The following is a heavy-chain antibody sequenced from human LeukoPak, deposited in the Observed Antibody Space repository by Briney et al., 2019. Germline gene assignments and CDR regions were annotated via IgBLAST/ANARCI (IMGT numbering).Heavy chain of an antibody. J-gene: IGHJ3*02. Sequence: ASVKVSCKAFGGTLGSFVFSWVGRAPGQGLGWMGGIIPIFGTANYAQKFQGRVTITADESTSTAYMELSSLRSEDTAVYYCARDPQLSAFDIWGQGTMVTVSS. D-gene: IGHD6-6*01. V-gene: IGHV1-69*01. CDR2: IIPIFGTA. CDR3: ARDPQLSAFDI. CDR1: GGTLGSFV.